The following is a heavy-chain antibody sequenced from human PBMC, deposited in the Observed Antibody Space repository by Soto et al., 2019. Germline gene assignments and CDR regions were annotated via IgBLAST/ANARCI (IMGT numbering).Heavy chain of an antibody. V-gene: IGHV3-30-3*01. J-gene: IGHJ3*02. CDR3: ARATSGWYKDAFDI. CDR2: ISYDGSNK. Sequence: QVQLVESGGGVVQPGRSLRLSCAASGFTFSSYAMHWVRQAPGKGLEWVAVISYDGSNKYYADSVKGRFTISRDNSKNTLYLQMHSLRPEDTAVYYCARATSGWYKDAFDIWGQGTMVTVSS. CDR1: GFTFSSYA. D-gene: IGHD6-19*01.